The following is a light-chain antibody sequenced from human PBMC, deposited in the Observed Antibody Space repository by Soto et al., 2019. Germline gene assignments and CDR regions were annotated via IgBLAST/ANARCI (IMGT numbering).Light chain of an antibody. CDR2: EVS. CDR3: SSYAGNNIYV. Sequence: QPVLTQPPSASGSPGQSVTISCTGTSSDVGGYNFVSWYQQHPGKAPKLMICEVSKRPSGVPDRFSGSKSGNTASLTVSGLQAEDEADYYCSSYAGNNIYVFGTGTKLTVL. J-gene: IGLJ1*01. CDR1: SSDVGGYNF. V-gene: IGLV2-8*01.